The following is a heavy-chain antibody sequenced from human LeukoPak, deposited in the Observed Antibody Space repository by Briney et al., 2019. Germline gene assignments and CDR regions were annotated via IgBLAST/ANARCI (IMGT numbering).Heavy chain of an antibody. V-gene: IGHV3-30*18. CDR1: GFTFSSYG. J-gene: IGHJ4*02. CDR3: AKDWSMVRGVIRVNYFDY. D-gene: IGHD3-10*01. CDR2: ISYDGSNK. Sequence: PGRSLRLSCAASGFTFSSYGMHWVRQAPGKGLEWVAVISYDGSNKYYADSVKGRFTISRDNSKNTLYLQMNSLRAEDTAVYYCAKDWSMVRGVIRVNYFDYWGQGTLVTVSS.